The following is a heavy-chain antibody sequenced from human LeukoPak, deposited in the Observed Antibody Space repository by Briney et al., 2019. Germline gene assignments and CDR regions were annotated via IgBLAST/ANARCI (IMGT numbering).Heavy chain of an antibody. J-gene: IGHJ4*02. D-gene: IGHD2-21*01. Sequence: PGRSLRLSCAASGFTFSNYATHWVRQAPGKGLEWVSFISSSSSHRDYVDSVKGRFTISRDNAKNSLYVQMNSLRAEDTAVYYCARDVRGIGIDYWGQGTLVTVSS. CDR2: ISSSSSHR. V-gene: IGHV3-21*04. CDR3: ARDVRGIGIDY. CDR1: GFTFSNYA.